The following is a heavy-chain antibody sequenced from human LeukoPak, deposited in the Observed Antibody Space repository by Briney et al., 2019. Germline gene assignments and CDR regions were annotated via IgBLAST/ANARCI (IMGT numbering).Heavy chain of an antibody. V-gene: IGHV3-11*04. CDR2: ISSSGSTI. Sequence: GGSLRLSCAASGFTFSDYYMSWIRQAPGKGLEWVSYISSSGSTIYYADSVKGRFTISRDNAKNSLYLQMNSLRAEDTAVYYCAKVADNYYYYYMDVWGKGTTVTVSS. CDR1: GFTFSDYY. CDR3: AKVADNYYYYYMDV. J-gene: IGHJ6*03.